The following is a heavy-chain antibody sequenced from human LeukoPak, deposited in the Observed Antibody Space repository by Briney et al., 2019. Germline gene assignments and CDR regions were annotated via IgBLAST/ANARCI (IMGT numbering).Heavy chain of an antibody. Sequence: GGSLRLSCETSGFIFSNCWMTWVRQAPGKGLEWVANIKTDASEKYYADSVKGRFTISRDNAKNSLYLQMNSLRAEDTAVYYCATYSTRNAREFQSCGQGTLVTVSS. D-gene: IGHD4-11*01. J-gene: IGHJ1*01. V-gene: IGHV3-7*01. CDR2: IKTDASEK. CDR1: GFIFSNCW. CDR3: ATYSTRNAREFQS.